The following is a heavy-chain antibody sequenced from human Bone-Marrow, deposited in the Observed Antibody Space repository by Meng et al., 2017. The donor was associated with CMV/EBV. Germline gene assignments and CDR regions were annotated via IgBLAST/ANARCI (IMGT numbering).Heavy chain of an antibody. CDR2: INPNGGAT. Sequence: ASVKVSCKTSGYTFIDYYMHWVRQAPGQGLEWLGWINPNGGATNYAQKFQGRVTMTRDTSIDTAYMELSRLRSDDTAVYYCARAHGHSGSYYVYNWFDSWGKGTLVTVSS. D-gene: IGHD1-26*01. CDR3: ARAHGHSGSYYVYNWFDS. CDR1: GYTFIDYY. V-gene: IGHV1-2*02. J-gene: IGHJ5*01.